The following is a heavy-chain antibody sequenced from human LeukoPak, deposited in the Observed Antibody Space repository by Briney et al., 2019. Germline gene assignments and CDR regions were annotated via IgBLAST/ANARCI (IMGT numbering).Heavy chain of an antibody. Sequence: PSETLSLTCTVSGGSISSNRYYWGWIRQPPGKGLEWIGYIYYSGSTNYNPSLKSRVTISVDTSKNQFSLKLSSVTAADTAVYYCARLGLWAAFDYWGQGTLVTVSS. V-gene: IGHV4-61*05. J-gene: IGHJ4*02. D-gene: IGHD3-16*01. CDR3: ARLGLWAAFDY. CDR1: GGSISSNRYY. CDR2: IYYSGST.